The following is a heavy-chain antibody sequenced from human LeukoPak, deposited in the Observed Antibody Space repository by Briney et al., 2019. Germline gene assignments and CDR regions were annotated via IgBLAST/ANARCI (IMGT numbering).Heavy chain of an antibody. CDR2: TYTSGST. D-gene: IGHD3-9*01. J-gene: IGHJ6*02. CDR1: GGSISSYS. CDR3: ARSRILTGYSRPNYYYYGMDV. Sequence: SETLSLTCTVSGGSISSYSWSWIRQPAGKGPEWIGRTYTSGSTNYNPSLESRVAMSVDTSKNQFSLKLSSVTAADTAVYYCARSRILTGYSRPNYYYYGMDVWGQGTTVTVSS. V-gene: IGHV4-4*07.